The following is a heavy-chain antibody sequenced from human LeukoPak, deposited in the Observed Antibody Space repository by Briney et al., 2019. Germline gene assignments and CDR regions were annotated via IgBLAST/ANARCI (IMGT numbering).Heavy chain of an antibody. CDR3: ASLGAVSRRRIYYYYGMDV. Sequence: SETLSLTCAVYGESFSGYYWSWLRQPPGKGLEWIGYIYYSGSTNYNPSLKSRVTISVDTSKNQFSLKLSSVTAADTAVYYCASLGAVSRRRIYYYYGMDVWGQGTTVTVSS. CDR2: IYYSGST. J-gene: IGHJ6*02. V-gene: IGHV4-59*01. D-gene: IGHD1-26*01. CDR1: GESFSGYY.